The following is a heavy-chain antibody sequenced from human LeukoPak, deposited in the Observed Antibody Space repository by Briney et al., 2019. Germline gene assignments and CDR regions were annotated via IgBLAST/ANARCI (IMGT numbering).Heavy chain of an antibody. D-gene: IGHD2-15*01. V-gene: IGHV1-46*01. CDR2: INPSGGST. Sequence: ASVKVSCKASGYTFTSYYMHWVRQAPGQGLEWMGIINPSGGSTSYAQKFQGRVTMTRDMSTSTVYMELSSLRSEDTAVYYCALGYCSGGSCYLGKYYYYYYMDVWGKGTTVTVSS. CDR3: ALGYCSGGSCYLGKYYYYYYMDV. J-gene: IGHJ6*03. CDR1: GYTFTSYY.